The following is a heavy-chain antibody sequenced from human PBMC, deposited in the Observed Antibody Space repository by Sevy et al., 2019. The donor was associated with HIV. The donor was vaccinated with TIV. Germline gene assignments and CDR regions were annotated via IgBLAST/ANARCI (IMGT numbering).Heavy chain of an antibody. CDR2: ISGTGGSGDKT. J-gene: IGHJ4*02. CDR1: GFTFSDPW. V-gene: IGHV3-23*01. CDR3: ARKYDSSGYFDY. Sequence: GGSLRLSCVASGFTFSDPWMSWVRQPPGKGLEWVSGISGTGGSGDKTNYADSVKGRFTISRDDSKNSLYLQLNTLRAEDTAIYYCARKYDSSGYFDYWGQGTLVTVSS. D-gene: IGHD3-22*01.